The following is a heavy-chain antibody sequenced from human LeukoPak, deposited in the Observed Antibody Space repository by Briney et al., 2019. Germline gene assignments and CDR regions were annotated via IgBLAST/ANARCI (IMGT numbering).Heavy chain of an antibody. CDR3: ARRSSLSWTFDI. D-gene: IGHD5-12*01. J-gene: IGHJ3*02. V-gene: IGHV5-51*01. CDR1: GYSFTNNW. Sequence: GESLKISCKGSGYSFTNNWIGWVRQMPGKGLEWMGIIYPDDSDTTYSPSFQGQVTISADKSISIAYLQWNSLKASDTAMYYCARRSSLSWTFDIWGQGTMVTVSS. CDR2: IYPDDSDT.